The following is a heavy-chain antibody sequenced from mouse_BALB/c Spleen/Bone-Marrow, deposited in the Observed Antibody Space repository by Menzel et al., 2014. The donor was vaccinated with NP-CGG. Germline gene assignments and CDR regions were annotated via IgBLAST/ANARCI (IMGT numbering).Heavy chain of an antibody. Sequence: QVQLQQPGAELARPGPSVKISCKSSGYAFSSYWMNWVKQRPGQGLEWIGQIYPGDGDTNYNGKFKGKATLTADKSSSKAYMQLSSLTSEESAVYFCAREDGSSPFAYWGQGTLVTVSA. V-gene: IGHV1-80*01. CDR1: GYAFSSYW. D-gene: IGHD1-1*01. CDR2: IYPGDGDT. J-gene: IGHJ3*01. CDR3: AREDGSSPFAY.